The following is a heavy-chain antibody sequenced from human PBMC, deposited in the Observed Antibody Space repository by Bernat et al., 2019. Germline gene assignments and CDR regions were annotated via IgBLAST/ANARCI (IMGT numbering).Heavy chain of an antibody. CDR1: GGSISSYY. V-gene: IGHV4-59*08. Sequence: QVQLQESGPGLVKPSETLSLPCTVSGGSISSYYWSWIRQPPGKGLEWIGYIYYSGSTNYNPSLKSRVTISVDTSKNQFSLKLSSVTAADTAVYYCARQRYYDFWSGYQPHFDYWGQGTLVTVSA. CDR3: ARQRYYDFWSGYQPHFDY. CDR2: IYYSGST. D-gene: IGHD3-3*01. J-gene: IGHJ4*02.